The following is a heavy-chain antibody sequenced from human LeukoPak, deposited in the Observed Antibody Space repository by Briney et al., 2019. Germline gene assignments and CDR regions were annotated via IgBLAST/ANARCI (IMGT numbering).Heavy chain of an antibody. CDR2: IYSSGYS. CDR1: GGSISSYY. Sequence: SETLSLTCIISGGSISSYYWSWIRQPPGKGLEWIGYIYSSGYSNYNPYLKSRVTISVDTSKNQFSLKLSSVTAADTAVYYRARHRGPHVGRMEWGRGTKVTVSS. D-gene: IGHD3-3*01. CDR3: ARHRGPHVGRME. V-gene: IGHV4-59*08. J-gene: IGHJ4*02.